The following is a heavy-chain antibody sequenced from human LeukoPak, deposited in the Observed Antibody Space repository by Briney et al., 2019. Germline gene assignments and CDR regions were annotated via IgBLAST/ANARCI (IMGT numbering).Heavy chain of an antibody. V-gene: IGHV1-18*01. D-gene: IGHD1-26*01. J-gene: IGHJ2*01. CDR3: ARAPEEPGGGYPYWYFDL. CDR1: GGTFSSYA. CDR2: ISAYNGNT. Sequence: GASVKVSCKASGGTFSSYAISWVRQAPGQGLEWMGWISAYNGNTNYAQKLQGRVTMTTDTSTSTAYMELRSLRSDDTAVYYCARAPEEPGGGYPYWYFDLWGRGTLVTVSS.